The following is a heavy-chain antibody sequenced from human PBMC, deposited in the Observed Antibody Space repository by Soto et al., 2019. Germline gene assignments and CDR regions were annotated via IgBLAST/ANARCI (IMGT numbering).Heavy chain of an antibody. CDR1: GGSISSGGYY. V-gene: IGHV4-31*03. CDR3: ARINFGVVTNWFDP. D-gene: IGHD3-3*01. J-gene: IGHJ5*02. CDR2: IYYSGST. Sequence: SETLSLTCTVSGGSISSGGYYWSWIRQHPGKGLEWIGYIYYSGSTYYNPSLKSRVTISVDTSKNQFSLKLSSVTAADTAVYYCARINFGVVTNWFDPWGQGTLVTVSS.